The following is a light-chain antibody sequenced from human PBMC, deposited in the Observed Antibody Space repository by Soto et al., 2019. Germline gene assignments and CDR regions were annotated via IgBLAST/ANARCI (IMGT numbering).Light chain of an antibody. V-gene: IGLV1-36*01. CDR3: AAWDDRLNGPV. CDR2: YDD. J-gene: IGLJ2*01. Sequence: QSVLTQPPSVSEAPRQRVTISCSGSSSNIGNNAVNWYQQLPGKAPKLLIYYDDLLPSGVSDRFSGSKSGTSASLAIRGLQSEDGADYYCAAWDDRLNGPVFGGGTKLTVL. CDR1: SSNIGNNA.